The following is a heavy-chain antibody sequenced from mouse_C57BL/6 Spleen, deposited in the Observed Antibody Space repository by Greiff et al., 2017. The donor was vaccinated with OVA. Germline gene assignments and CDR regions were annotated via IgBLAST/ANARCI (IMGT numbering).Heavy chain of an antibody. V-gene: IGHV1-19*01. CDR3: ARDEGLRRDY. D-gene: IGHD2-4*01. Sequence: VQLQQSGPVLVKPGASVKMSCKASGYTFTDYYMNWVKQSHGKSLEWIGVINPYNGGTSYNQKFKGKATLTVDKSSSTAYMELNSLTSEDSAVYYCARDEGLRRDYWGQGTTLTVSS. J-gene: IGHJ2*01. CDR2: INPYNGGT. CDR1: GYTFTDYY.